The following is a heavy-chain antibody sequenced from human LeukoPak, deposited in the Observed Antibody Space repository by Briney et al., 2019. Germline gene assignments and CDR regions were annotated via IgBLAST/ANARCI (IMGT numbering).Heavy chain of an antibody. CDR2: INPSGDTT. D-gene: IGHD6-19*01. CDR3: ARRLGVGSCWYGAPFDF. V-gene: IGHV1-46*01. Sequence: ASVKVSCKASGYTFSSYYMHWVRQAPGQGLEWMGIINPSGDTTSYEKKFHGRVIMSRDTSTGTVYMELRSLRSEDTAVYYCARRLGVGSCWYGAPFDFWGQGTLVTVSS. CDR1: GYTFSSYY. J-gene: IGHJ4*02.